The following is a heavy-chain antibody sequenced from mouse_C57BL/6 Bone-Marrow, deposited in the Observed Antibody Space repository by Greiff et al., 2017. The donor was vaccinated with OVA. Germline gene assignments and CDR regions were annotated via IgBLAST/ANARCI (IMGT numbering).Heavy chain of an antibody. CDR1: GYTFTSYG. CDR3: GRRGWLLPYAMDD. V-gene: IGHV1-81*01. J-gene: IGHJ4*01. Sequence: QVQLKESGAELARPGASVKLSCKASGYTFTSYGISWVKQRTGQGLEWIGEIYPRSGNTYYNEKFKGKATLTADKSSSTAYMELRSLTSEDSAVYFGGRRGWLLPYAMDDWGQGTSVTVSS. CDR2: IYPRSGNT. D-gene: IGHD2-3*01.